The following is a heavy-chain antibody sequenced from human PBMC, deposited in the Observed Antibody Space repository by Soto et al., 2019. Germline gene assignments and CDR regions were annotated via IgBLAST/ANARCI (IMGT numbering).Heavy chain of an antibody. CDR1: IFTFSSYG. Sequence: GGSLRLSCAASIFTFSSYGMHWVRQAPGKGLEWVAVISYDGTNKYYADSVKGRFTISRDNFKNTLYLQMNSLRAEDTAVYYCAKDGTRYYNHGMDVWGQGTTVTVSS. CDR3: AKDGTRYYNHGMDV. CDR2: ISYDGTNK. D-gene: IGHD1-1*01. V-gene: IGHV3-30*18. J-gene: IGHJ6*02.